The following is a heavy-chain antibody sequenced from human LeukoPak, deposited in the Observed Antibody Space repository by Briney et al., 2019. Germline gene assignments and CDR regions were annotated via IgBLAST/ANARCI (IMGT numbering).Heavy chain of an antibody. V-gene: IGHV1-2*02. Sequence: ASVKVSCKASGYTFSDNNIYWVRQAPGQGLEWMGWINPNYGGATYAQNFQGRVTMTRDTSISTAYMELSRLKSGDTAVYYCLTGRLRRRWFDPWGQGTLVTVSS. CDR3: LTGRLRRRWFDP. D-gene: IGHD4-17*01. J-gene: IGHJ5*02. CDR1: GYTFSDNN. CDR2: INPNYGGA.